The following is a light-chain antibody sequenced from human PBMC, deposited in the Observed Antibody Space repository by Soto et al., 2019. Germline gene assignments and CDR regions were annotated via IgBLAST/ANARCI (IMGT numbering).Light chain of an antibody. J-gene: IGKJ5*01. Sequence: DLQMTQSPSSLSASVGDRVTITCRASQSISSYLNWYHQKPGKAPKLLIYAASSLQSGVPSRFSGSGSATDFTLTISSLQPEDFATYYCQQTYSNPPTFGQGTRLEIK. CDR2: AAS. CDR3: QQTYSNPPT. CDR1: QSISSY. V-gene: IGKV1-39*01.